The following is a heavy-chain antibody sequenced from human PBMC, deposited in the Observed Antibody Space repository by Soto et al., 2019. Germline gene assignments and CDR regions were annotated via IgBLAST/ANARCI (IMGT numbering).Heavy chain of an antibody. Sequence: PGESLKICCQGSGYSFTTYWIGWVRQMPGKGLEWMGIIYPGDSDTRYSPSFQGQVTISADKSSSTAYLQWSSLKASDTAMYYCARQGSGWYKDAFDIWGQGTMVTVSS. V-gene: IGHV5-51*01. D-gene: IGHD6-19*01. CDR1: GYSFTTYW. CDR3: ARQGSGWYKDAFDI. J-gene: IGHJ3*02. CDR2: IYPGDSDT.